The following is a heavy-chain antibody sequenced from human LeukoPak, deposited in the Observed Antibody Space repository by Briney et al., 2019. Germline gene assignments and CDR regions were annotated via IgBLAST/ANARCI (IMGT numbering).Heavy chain of an antibody. CDR2: MWDDGTNE. Sequence: GGSLRLSCTASGFNFGIYGMHWVRQAPGKGLEWVAVMWDDGTNEYYVESVKGRFTISRDNGKRTLYLQMNSLRVEDTAVYYCAKSDNIVVVPAAIGYWGQGTLVTVSS. J-gene: IGHJ4*02. CDR3: AKSDNIVVVPAAIGY. V-gene: IGHV3-33*06. D-gene: IGHD2-2*02. CDR1: GFNFGIYG.